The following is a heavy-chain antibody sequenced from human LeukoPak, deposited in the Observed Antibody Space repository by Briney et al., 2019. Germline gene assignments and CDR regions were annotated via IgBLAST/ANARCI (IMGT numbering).Heavy chain of an antibody. D-gene: IGHD2/OR15-2a*01. J-gene: IGHJ4*02. V-gene: IGHV3-30*02. CDR1: RFTFSSYG. CDR2: KRYDGSNK. CDR3: ARDSHLLSYGD. Sequence: PGGSLRLSCAASRFTFSSYGMHWVRQAPGKGLEWVAFKRYDGSNKYYADSVKGRFTVSRDNSKNTLYLQMNSLRAEDTAVYYCARDSHLLSYGDWGQGTLVTVSS.